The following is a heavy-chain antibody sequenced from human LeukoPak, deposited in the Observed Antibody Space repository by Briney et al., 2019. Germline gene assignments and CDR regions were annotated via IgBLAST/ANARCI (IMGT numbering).Heavy chain of an antibody. J-gene: IGHJ4*02. Sequence: SETLSLTCAVYGGSFSGYYWSWLRQPPGKGLEWIGEINHSGSTNYKPSLKSRVTISIDTSKNQFSLKVSSVTAADTAVYYCARGLSPVVTSNLDYWGQGTLVTVSS. D-gene: IGHD2-21*02. CDR1: GGSFSGYY. CDR2: INHSGST. CDR3: ARGLSPVVTSNLDY. V-gene: IGHV4-34*01.